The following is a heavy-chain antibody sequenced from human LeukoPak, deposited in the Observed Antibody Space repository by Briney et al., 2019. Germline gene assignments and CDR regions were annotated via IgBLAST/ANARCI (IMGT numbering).Heavy chain of an antibody. V-gene: IGHV4-59*01. CDR1: GGSIRTDY. D-gene: IGHD3-10*01. Sequence: SETLSLTCTVSGGSIRTDYWNWIRQPPGKGLEWIGYIHYNGSINYNPSLRSRLTISLDTSNNQFSLKLSSLTAADTALYYCARLEGNYWYFDSWGQGTLVTVSS. CDR2: IHYNGSI. CDR3: ARLEGNYWYFDS. J-gene: IGHJ4*02.